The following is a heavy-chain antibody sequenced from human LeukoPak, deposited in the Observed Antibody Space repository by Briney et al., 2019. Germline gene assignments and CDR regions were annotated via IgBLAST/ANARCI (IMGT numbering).Heavy chain of an antibody. Sequence: SETLSLTCAVYGGSFSGYYWSWILQPPGKGLEWLGEINHSGSTNYNPSLKSRVTISVDTSKNQFSLKLSSVTAADTAVYYCARGATYYYGSGSPPRGFYYYYYYMDVWGKGTTVTISS. V-gene: IGHV4-34*01. D-gene: IGHD3-10*01. CDR1: GGSFSGYY. CDR2: INHSGST. J-gene: IGHJ6*03. CDR3: ARGATYYYGSGSPPRGFYYYYYYMDV.